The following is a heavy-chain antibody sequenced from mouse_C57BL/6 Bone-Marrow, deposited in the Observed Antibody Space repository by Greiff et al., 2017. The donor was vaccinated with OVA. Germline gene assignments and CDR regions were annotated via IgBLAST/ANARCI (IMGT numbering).Heavy chain of an antibody. CDR1: GYTFTSYW. CDR2: IYPGNSDT. D-gene: IGHD1-1*01. J-gene: IGHJ2*01. V-gene: IGHV1-5*01. Sequence: EVQLQQSGTVLARPGASVKMSCKTSGYTFTSYWMHWVKQRPGQGLEWIGAIYPGNSDTSYNQKFKGKAKLTAVTSASTAYMELSSLTNEDSAVYYCTRWHYYGSSYWYFDYWGQGTTLTVSS. CDR3: TRWHYYGSSYWYFDY.